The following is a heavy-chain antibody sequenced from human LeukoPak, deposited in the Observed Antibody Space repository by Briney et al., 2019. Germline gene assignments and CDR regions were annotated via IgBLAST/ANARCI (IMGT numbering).Heavy chain of an antibody. J-gene: IGHJ4*02. CDR3: AKDRPTGGAVAGKIDY. CDR2: IRYDGSNK. V-gene: IGHV3-30*02. CDR1: GFTFSSYG. D-gene: IGHD6-19*01. Sequence: PGGSLRLSCAASGFTFSSYGMHWVRQAPGKGLELVAFIRYDGSNKYYADSVKGRFTISRDNSKNTLYLQMNSLRAEDTAVYYCAKDRPTGGAVAGKIDYWGQGTLVTVSS.